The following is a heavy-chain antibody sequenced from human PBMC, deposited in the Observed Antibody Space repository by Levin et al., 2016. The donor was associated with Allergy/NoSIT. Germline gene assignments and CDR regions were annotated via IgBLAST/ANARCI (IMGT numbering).Heavy chain of an antibody. CDR3: ARVGSLRFLEWLPLFDP. D-gene: IGHD3-3*01. Sequence: RQAPGKGLEWIGEINHSGSTNYNPSLKSRVTISVDTSKNQFSLKLSSVTAADTAVYYCARVGSLRFLEWLPLFDPWGQGTLVTVSS. V-gene: IGHV4-34*01. CDR2: INHSGST. J-gene: IGHJ5*02.